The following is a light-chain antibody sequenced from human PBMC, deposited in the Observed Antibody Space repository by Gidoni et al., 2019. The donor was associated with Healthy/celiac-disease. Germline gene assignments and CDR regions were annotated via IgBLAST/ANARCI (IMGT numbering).Light chain of an antibody. CDR3: QQRSNWPSLT. J-gene: IGKJ4*01. Sequence: EIVLTQYPATLSLSPGARATLSCRASQSVSSYLAWYQQKPGQAPRLLIYDASNRATGIPARFSGSGSGTDFTLTISSLEPEDFAVYYCQQRSNWPSLTFGGGTKVEIK. V-gene: IGKV3-11*01. CDR1: QSVSSY. CDR2: DAS.